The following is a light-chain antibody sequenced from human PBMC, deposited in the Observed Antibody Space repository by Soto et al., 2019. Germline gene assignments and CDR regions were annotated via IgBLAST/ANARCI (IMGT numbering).Light chain of an antibody. CDR2: DVS. Sequence: QSALTQPASVSGSPGQSITISCTGTSSDVGGYNYVSWYQQHPGKAPKLMIYDVSNRASGVSNRFSGSKSGNTASLTISGLQAEEEADYYCSSYTSSSTPYVFGTGTKLTVL. V-gene: IGLV2-14*01. CDR3: SSYTSSSTPYV. J-gene: IGLJ1*01. CDR1: SSDVGGYNY.